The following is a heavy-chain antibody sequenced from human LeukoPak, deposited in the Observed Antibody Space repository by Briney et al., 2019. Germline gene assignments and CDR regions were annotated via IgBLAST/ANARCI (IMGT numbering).Heavy chain of an antibody. CDR1: GYTFTSYA. V-gene: IGHV1-18*01. CDR3: ASGKPANGQGSWYYFDY. D-gene: IGHD2-8*01. J-gene: IGHJ4*02. Sequence: ASVKVSCKASGYTFTSYAMHWVRQAPGQRLEWMGWISAYNGNTNYAQKLQGRVTMTTDTSTGTAYMELRSLRSDDTAVYYCASGKPANGQGSWYYFDYWGQGTLVTVSS. CDR2: ISAYNGNT.